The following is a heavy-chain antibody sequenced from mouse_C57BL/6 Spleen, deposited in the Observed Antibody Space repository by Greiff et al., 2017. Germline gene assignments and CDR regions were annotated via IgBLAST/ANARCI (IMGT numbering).Heavy chain of an antibody. CDR3: ARERIYYGHSYYLDY. Sequence: QVQLQQSGAELVKPGASVKLSCKASGYTFTSYWMNWVKPRPGQGLEWIGMIHPNSGSTDYNEKFKSKATLTVDKYSSTAYMQLSSLTSDDSAVYYCARERIYYGHSYYLDYWGQGNTLTVSS. CDR2: IHPNSGST. V-gene: IGHV1-64*01. J-gene: IGHJ2*01. D-gene: IGHD2-1*01. CDR1: GYTFTSYW.